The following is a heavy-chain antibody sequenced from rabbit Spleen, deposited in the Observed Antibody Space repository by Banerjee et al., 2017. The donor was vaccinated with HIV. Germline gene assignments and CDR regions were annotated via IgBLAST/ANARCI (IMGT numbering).Heavy chain of an antibody. V-gene: IGHV1S40*01. J-gene: IGHJ4*01. CDR1: GVSFSFSNY. CDR3: ARDSSGASWGDFDL. Sequence: VESGGDLVKPGAPLTLTCTASGVSFSFSNYMCWVRQAPGKGLEWIGCIDVGSSGFTYFANWAKGRFTISKTSSTTVTLQMTSLTAADTATYFCARDSSGASWGDFDLWGPGTLVTVS. CDR2: IDVGSSGFT. D-gene: IGHD2-1*01.